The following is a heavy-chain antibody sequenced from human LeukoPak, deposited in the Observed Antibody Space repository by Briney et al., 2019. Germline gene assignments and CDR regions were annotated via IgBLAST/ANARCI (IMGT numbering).Heavy chain of an antibody. V-gene: IGHV3-23*01. CDR3: AKDLGYYYDSSGYLDY. CDR1: GFTFSSYG. J-gene: IGHJ4*02. CDR2: ISGSGGTT. Sequence: PGGSLRLSCAASGFTFSSYGMRWVRQAPGKGLQWVSAISGSGGTTYYADSVKGRFTISRDNSKNTLYLQMNSLRAEDTAVYYCAKDLGYYYDSSGYLDYWGQGTLVTVSS. D-gene: IGHD3-22*01.